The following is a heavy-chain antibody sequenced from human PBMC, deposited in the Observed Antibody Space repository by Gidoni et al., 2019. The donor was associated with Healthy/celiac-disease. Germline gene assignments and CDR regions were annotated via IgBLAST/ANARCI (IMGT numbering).Heavy chain of an antibody. V-gene: IGHV4-39*01. CDR3: ARAPIAAAGTRPILNWFDP. CDR2: IYYSGST. J-gene: IGHJ5*02. D-gene: IGHD6-13*01. Sequence: QLQLQESGPGLVKPSETLSLTCTVSGGSISSSSYYWGWIRQPPGKGLEWIGSIYYSGSTYYNPSLKSRVTISVDTSKNQFSLKLSSVTAADTAVYYCARAPIAAAGTRPILNWFDPWGQGTLVTVSS. CDR1: GGSISSSSYY.